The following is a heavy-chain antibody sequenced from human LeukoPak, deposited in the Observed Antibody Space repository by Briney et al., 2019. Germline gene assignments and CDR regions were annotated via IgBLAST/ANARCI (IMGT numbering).Heavy chain of an antibody. Sequence: SETLPLTCNVSGGSISNYYWNWLRQSPGKGLGWIGYIYASGSTNYNPSLKSRVVISVDTSENQFSLKLSSVTAADTAVYYCARSVVTATNLFRNCFDPWGQGTLVTVSS. CDR2: IYASGST. V-gene: IGHV4-4*09. J-gene: IGHJ5*02. D-gene: IGHD2-21*02. CDR3: ARSVVTATNLFRNCFDP. CDR1: GGSISNYY.